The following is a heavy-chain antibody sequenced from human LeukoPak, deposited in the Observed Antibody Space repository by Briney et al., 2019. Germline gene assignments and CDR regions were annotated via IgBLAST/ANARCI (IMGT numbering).Heavy chain of an antibody. CDR3: TRDRLDYCSSTSCYPYYYYYMDV. CDR1: GYTFTSYG. V-gene: IGHV1-18*01. D-gene: IGHD2-2*01. Sequence: GASVKVSCKASGYTFTSYGISWVRQAPGQGLEWMGWISAYNGNTNYARKLQGRVTMTTDTSTSTAYMELRSLTSGDTAVYYCTRDRLDYCSSTSCYPYYYYYMDVWGKGTTVTVSS. J-gene: IGHJ6*03. CDR2: ISAYNGNT.